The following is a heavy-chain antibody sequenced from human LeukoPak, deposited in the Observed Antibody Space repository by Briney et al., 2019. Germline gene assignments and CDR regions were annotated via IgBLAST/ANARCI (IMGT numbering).Heavy chain of an antibody. Sequence: SVKVSCKASGGTFSSYAISWVRQAPRQGLEWMGGIIPIFGTANYAQKFQGRVTITADESTSTAYMELSSLRSEDTAVYYCARDMCSRPCYFDYWGQGTLVTVSS. J-gene: IGHJ4*02. V-gene: IGHV1-69*13. CDR1: GGTFSSYA. CDR3: ARDMCSRPCYFDY. D-gene: IGHD2-2*01. CDR2: IIPIFGTA.